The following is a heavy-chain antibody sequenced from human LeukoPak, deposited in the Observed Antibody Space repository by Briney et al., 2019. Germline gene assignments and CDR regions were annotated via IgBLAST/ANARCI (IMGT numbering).Heavy chain of an antibody. CDR3: ARGGVVTAIQIFDY. CDR1: GFTFSSYA. Sequence: GRSLRLSCVASGFTFSSYAMHWVRQAPGKGLEWVAVISYDGSNKYYADSVKGRFTISRDNSKNTLYLQMNSLRAEDTAVYYCARGGVVTAIQIFDYWGQGTLVTVSS. J-gene: IGHJ4*02. V-gene: IGHV3-30-3*01. D-gene: IGHD2-21*02. CDR2: ISYDGSNK.